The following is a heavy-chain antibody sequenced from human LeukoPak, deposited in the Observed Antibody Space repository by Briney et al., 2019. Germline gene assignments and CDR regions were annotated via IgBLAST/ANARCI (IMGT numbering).Heavy chain of an antibody. J-gene: IGHJ2*01. CDR1: GFSLSTSGVG. CDR3: ALGLQRGYSPMGNWYFDL. Sequence: SGPTLVKPTQTLTLTCTFSGFSLSTSGVGVGWIRQPPGKALEWLALIYWNDDKRYSPSLKSRLTITKDTSKNQVVLTMTNMDPVDTATNYCALGLQRGYSPMGNWYFDLWGRGTLVTVSS. D-gene: IGHD5-18*01. CDR2: IYWNDDK. V-gene: IGHV2-5*01.